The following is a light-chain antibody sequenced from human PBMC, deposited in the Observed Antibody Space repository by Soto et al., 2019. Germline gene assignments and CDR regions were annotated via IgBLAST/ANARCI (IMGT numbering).Light chain of an antibody. J-gene: IGLJ2*01. CDR2: GNN. V-gene: IGLV1-40*01. CDR1: SSNIGAGYD. Sequence: QSVLTQPPSVSGAPGQRVSITCTGSSSNIGAGYDVHWYQQLPGTAPKVLIYGNNNRPSGIPDRFSGSRSGTSASLAITGLQAEDEADYYCQSYDRSLSGSVFGGGTQLTVL. CDR3: QSYDRSLSGSV.